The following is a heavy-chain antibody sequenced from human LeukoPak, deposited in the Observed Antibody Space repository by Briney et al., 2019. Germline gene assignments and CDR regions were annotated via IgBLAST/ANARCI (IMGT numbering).Heavy chain of an antibody. CDR3: AKDVSSSGWTS. D-gene: IGHD6-19*01. CDR1: GFTFDDYA. V-gene: IGHV3-43*02. J-gene: IGHJ4*02. Sequence: GGSLTLSCPASGFTFDDYAMHCVRQSPGKCLEWVCCITGEGARAYYADSMKGRFTISRDNAKNSVFLQMTSLGSEDTALYYCAKDVSSSGWTSWGQGTLVTVSS. CDR2: ITGEGARA.